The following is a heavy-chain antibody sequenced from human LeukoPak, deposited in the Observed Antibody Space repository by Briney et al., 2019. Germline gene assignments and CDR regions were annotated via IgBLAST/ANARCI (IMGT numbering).Heavy chain of an antibody. CDR3: ARGRSSPLPLDY. CDR2: ISYGGSNK. Sequence: GGSLRLSCAACGFTFSSYAMHWVRQAPGKGLEWVAVISYGGSNKYYADSVKGRFTISRDNSKNTLYLQMNSLRAEDTAVYYCARGRSSPLPLDYWGQGTLVTVSS. V-gene: IGHV3-30-3*01. CDR1: GFTFSSYA. D-gene: IGHD6-13*01. J-gene: IGHJ4*02.